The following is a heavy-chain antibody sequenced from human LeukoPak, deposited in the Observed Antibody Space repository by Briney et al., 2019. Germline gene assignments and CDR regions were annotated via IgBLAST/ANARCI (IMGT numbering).Heavy chain of an antibody. CDR2: ISGYNGHT. CDR3: ARDLVVGGTRYFDS. CDR1: GYTFTSYA. Sequence: ASVKVSCKASGYTFTSYAFSWVRQAPGQGLEWMGWISGYNGHTNYAQKFQGRVTMTRDTSISTAYMELSRLRSDDTAVYYCARDLVVGGTRYFDSWGQGTLVTVSS. J-gene: IGHJ4*02. V-gene: IGHV1-18*01. D-gene: IGHD1-26*01.